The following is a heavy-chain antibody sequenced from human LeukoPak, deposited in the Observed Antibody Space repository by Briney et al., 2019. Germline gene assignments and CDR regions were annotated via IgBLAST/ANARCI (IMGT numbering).Heavy chain of an antibody. CDR2: IYPGDSDT. CDR3: VRGDNLGRRDWFDP. V-gene: IGHV5-51*01. Sequence: GESLKISCQGSGYTFSRYWIGWVRQMPGKGLEWMGIIYPGDSDTRYSPSFRGQVTISADKSVNTAYLQWSSLKASDTAIYYCVRGDNLGRRDWFDPWGQGTLVTVSS. CDR1: GYTFSRYW. D-gene: IGHD2-15*01. J-gene: IGHJ5*02.